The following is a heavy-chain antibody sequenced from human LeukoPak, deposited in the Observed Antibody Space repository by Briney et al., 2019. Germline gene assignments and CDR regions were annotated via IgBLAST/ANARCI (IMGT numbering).Heavy chain of an antibody. J-gene: IGHJ4*02. CDR1: GFSFSKYA. CDR2: ISFDETKK. D-gene: IGHD2/OR15-2a*01. V-gene: IGHV3-30-3*01. Sequence: PGGSLRLSCAASGFSFSKYAMHWVRQAPGKGLEWVAVISFDETKKYYADSVKGRFTISRDNSNNTLFLQMNSLKTEDTAVYFCARMKVIKGASMDYWGQGSLATVSS. CDR3: ARMKVIKGASMDY.